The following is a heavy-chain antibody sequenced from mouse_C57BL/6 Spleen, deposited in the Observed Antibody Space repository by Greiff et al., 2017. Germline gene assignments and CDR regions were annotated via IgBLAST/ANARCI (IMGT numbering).Heavy chain of an antibody. CDR1: GFTFSSYA. Sequence: EVMLVESGGGLVKPGGSLKLSCAASGFTFSSYAMSWVRQTPEKRLEWVATISDGGSYTYYPDNVKGRFTISRDNAKNNLYLQMSHLKSEDTAMYYCARDRATGPRPYFDYWGQGTTLTVSS. V-gene: IGHV5-4*01. CDR2: ISDGGSYT. D-gene: IGHD3-1*01. CDR3: ARDRATGPRPYFDY. J-gene: IGHJ2*01.